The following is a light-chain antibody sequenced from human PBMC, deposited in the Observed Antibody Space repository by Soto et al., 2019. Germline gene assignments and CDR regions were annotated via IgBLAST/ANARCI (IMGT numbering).Light chain of an antibody. CDR3: CSYAGSYIFYV. Sequence: QSALTQPRSVSGSPGQSVTISCTGTSSDVGGYNYVSWYQQHPGKAPKVMIYDVSKRPSGVPDRFSGSKSGNTASLTISGLQAYDEADYYCCSYAGSYIFYVFGSGTKLTVL. CDR2: DVS. CDR1: SSDVGGYNY. J-gene: IGLJ1*01. V-gene: IGLV2-11*01.